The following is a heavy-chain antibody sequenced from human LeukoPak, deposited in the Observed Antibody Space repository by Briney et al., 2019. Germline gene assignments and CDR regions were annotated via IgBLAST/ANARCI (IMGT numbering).Heavy chain of an antibody. J-gene: IGHJ4*02. V-gene: IGHV3-64D*06. Sequence: GGSLRLSCSASGSTFSASAMHWVRQAPGKVPQFVSAITTNGRNTYYADSVKGRFTISRDNSKSTLDLQMRSLRAEDTAVYYCVRDLTWGQGTLVTVSS. CDR3: VRDLT. CDR1: GSTFSASA. CDR2: ITTNGRNT. D-gene: IGHD4/OR15-4a*01.